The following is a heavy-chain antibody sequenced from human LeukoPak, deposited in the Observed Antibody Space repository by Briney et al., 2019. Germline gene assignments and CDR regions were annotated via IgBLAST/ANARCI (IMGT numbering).Heavy chain of an antibody. CDR3: ARETRTDTAIPGGPVY. Sequence: ASVKVSCKASGGTFSSYAISWVRQAPGQGLEWMGGIIPIFGTANYAQKFQGRVTITADESTSTAYMELSSLRSEDTAVYHCARETRTDTAIPGGPVYWGQGTLVTVSS. CDR2: IIPIFGTA. CDR1: GGTFSSYA. J-gene: IGHJ4*02. V-gene: IGHV1-69*13. D-gene: IGHD5-18*01.